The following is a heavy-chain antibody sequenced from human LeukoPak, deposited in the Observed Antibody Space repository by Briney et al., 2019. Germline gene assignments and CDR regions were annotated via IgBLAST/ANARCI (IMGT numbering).Heavy chain of an antibody. J-gene: IGHJ3*01. D-gene: IGHD3-22*01. Sequence: SEPLSLTCSVSGGSISRHYWSWIRQPPGKGLEWIGYIYYNGKTYYKPSLRSRVTMSIDTSKSLFSLKLTSVTAADTAVYSCARLLDNDASGDPDSFDVWGQGTVVTVSS. V-gene: IGHV4-59*11. CDR3: ARLLDNDASGDPDSFDV. CDR1: GGSISRHY. CDR2: IYYNGKT.